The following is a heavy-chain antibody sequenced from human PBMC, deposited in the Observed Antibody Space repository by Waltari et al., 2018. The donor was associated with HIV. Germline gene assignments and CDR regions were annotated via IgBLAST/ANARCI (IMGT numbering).Heavy chain of an antibody. CDR1: GFTFSDYY. D-gene: IGHD4-17*01. CDR3: AKDQTTFDS. V-gene: IGHV3-11*01. J-gene: IGHJ4*02. Sequence: QVHLVESGGGLVKPGGSLRLSCAASGFTFSDYYMSWVRQAPGKGLEWVAYISSIAANIDDADSVKGRFTISRDNAKNSLFLQMNSLRAEDTAVYYCAKDQTTFDSWGQGTLVTVSS. CDR2: ISSIAANI.